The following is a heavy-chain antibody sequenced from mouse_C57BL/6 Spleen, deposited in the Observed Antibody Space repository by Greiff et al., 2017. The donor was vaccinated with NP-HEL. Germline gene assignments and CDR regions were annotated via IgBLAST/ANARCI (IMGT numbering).Heavy chain of an antibody. J-gene: IGHJ2*01. Sequence: QVQLKESGPELVKPGASVKISCKASGYAFSSSWLKWVKQRPGKGLEWIGRFYPGDGDTNYNGKFKGKATLTADKSSSTAYMQLSSLTSDDSAVYFCARRGRSLQAYFDYWGQGTTLTVSS. V-gene: IGHV1-82*01. CDR2: FYPGDGDT. CDR3: ARRGRSLQAYFDY. CDR1: GYAFSSSW. D-gene: IGHD6-5*01.